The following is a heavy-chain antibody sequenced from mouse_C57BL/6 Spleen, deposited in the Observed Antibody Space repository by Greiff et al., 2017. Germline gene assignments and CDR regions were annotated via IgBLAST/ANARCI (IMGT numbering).Heavy chain of an antibody. CDR1: GYTFTDYY. D-gene: IGHD1-1*01. Sequence: VQLQQSGAELVKPGASVKISCKASGYTFTDYYINWVKQRPGQGLEWIGKIGPGSGSTYYNEKFKGTATLTADKSSSTDYMQLSRLTSEDAAVYFCARRGNYYGSSYGYCDVGGTGTTVTVSS. V-gene: IGHV1-77*01. CDR2: IGPGSGST. J-gene: IGHJ1*03. CDR3: ARRGNYYGSSYGYCDV.